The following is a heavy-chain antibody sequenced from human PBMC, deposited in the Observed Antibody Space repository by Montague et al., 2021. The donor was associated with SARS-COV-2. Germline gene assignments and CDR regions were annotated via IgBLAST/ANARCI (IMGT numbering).Heavy chain of an antibody. V-gene: IGHV3-23*01. Sequence: SLRLSCAASAFTFSSYSMTWVRQAPGQGLQWVSALSANDGATYYLDSVKGRFTISRDNSKSTLYLQMNSLRAEDTGVYYCARVNPSYDFWSGPNWFDPWGQGTLVIVSS. D-gene: IGHD3-3*01. J-gene: IGHJ5*02. CDR3: ARVNPSYDFWSGPNWFDP. CDR1: AFTFSSYS. CDR2: LSANDGAT.